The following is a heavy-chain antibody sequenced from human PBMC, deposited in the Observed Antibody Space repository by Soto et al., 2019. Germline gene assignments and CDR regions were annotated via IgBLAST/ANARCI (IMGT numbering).Heavy chain of an antibody. CDR3: TASYSTSWYSDS. CDR1: GFTFSSYS. V-gene: IGHV3-49*04. J-gene: IGHJ4*02. Sequence: GGSLRLSCAASGFTFSSYSMNWVRQAPGKGLEWVGFIRIKAYGGTTEYAASVEGRFSISRDDSKSIAYLEMNSLKTEDTAVYYCTASYSTSWYSDSWGQGTLVTVSS. CDR2: IRIKAYGGTT. D-gene: IGHD2-2*01.